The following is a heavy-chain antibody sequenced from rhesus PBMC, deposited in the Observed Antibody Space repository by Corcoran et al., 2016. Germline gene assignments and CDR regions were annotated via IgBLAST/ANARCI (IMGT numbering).Heavy chain of an antibody. V-gene: IGHV4-80*01. CDR1: GASISSYW. Sequence: QVQLQESGPGLVKPSETLSLTCAVSGASISSYWWSWIRQPPGKGLEWIGESNGNRGSTYYNPSLMSRVTISKDASTNQFSLKLSSVTAADTAVYYCARGDSSGWHVDYWGQGVLVTVSS. CDR2: SNGNRGST. J-gene: IGHJ4*01. D-gene: IGHD6-31*01. CDR3: ARGDSSGWHVDY.